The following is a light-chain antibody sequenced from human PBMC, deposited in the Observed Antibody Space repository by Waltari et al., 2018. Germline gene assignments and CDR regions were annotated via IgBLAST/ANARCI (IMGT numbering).Light chain of an antibody. CDR3: LQHDNFPYT. CDR1: QDIDND. J-gene: IGKJ2*01. CDR2: DAT. V-gene: IGKV5-2*01. Sequence: ETILTQSEAFMPATPGDQVTIPCRASQDIDNDINWYQQEPGEAPKVIITDATTLVSGIPPRFNGSGYGRDFTLTINNVESEDAAYYFCLQHDNFPYTFGQGAKVEIK.